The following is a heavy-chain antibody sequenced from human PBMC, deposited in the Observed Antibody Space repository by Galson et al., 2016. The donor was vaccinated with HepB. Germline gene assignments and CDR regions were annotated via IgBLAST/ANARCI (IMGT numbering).Heavy chain of an antibody. CDR1: GYSISSGYY. CDR3: VRARFVDTDDYYDFDY. CDR2: IWHAGNT. V-gene: IGHV4-38-2*01. Sequence: SETLSLTCAVSGYSISSGYYWGWIRQSPGKGLEWIGSIWHAGNTFYNPSLRSRVSLSVDTSKNQFSLRLTSVTAADTAVYYCVRARFVDTDDYYDFDYWGQGTLVTVSS. J-gene: IGHJ4*02. D-gene: IGHD3-10*01.